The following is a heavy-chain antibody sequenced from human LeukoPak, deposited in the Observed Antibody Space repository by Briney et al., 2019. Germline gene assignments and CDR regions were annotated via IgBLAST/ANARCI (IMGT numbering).Heavy chain of an antibody. Sequence: GASVKVSCKASGYTFTSYGISWVRQAPGQGLEWMGWINPNSGGTNYAQKFQGRVTMTRDTSISTAYMELSRLRSDDTAVYYCARDLDSSIAARLSFDYWGQGTLVTVSS. D-gene: IGHD6-6*01. V-gene: IGHV1-2*02. J-gene: IGHJ4*02. CDR2: INPNSGGT. CDR1: GYTFTSYG. CDR3: ARDLDSSIAARLSFDY.